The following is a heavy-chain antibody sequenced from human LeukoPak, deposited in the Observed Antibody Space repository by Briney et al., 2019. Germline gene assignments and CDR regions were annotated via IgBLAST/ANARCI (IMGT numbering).Heavy chain of an antibody. Sequence: ASVKVSCKASGYTLTNYALNWVRQAPGQGLEWMGWISAYNGNTNYAQKLQGRVTMTTDTSTSTAYMELRSLRSDDTAVYYCARTQMHYYRMDVWGQGTTVTVSS. V-gene: IGHV1-18*01. J-gene: IGHJ6*02. D-gene: IGHD5-24*01. CDR3: ARTQMHYYRMDV. CDR1: GYTLTNYA. CDR2: ISAYNGNT.